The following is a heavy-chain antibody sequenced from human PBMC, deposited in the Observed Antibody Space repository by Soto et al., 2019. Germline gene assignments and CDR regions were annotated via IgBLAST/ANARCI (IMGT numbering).Heavy chain of an antibody. J-gene: IGHJ4*02. D-gene: IGHD2-15*01. Sequence: SETLSLTCTVSGISVSTSDYYWGWVRQPPGKGLDWIGNIYYSGSTFYNPSLRSRVTLSVDTSKNQFSLRLNSVTAADTAVYFCAGFVVPASRNSDFDYWGQVTLVTVSS. V-gene: IGHV4-39*01. CDR1: GISVSTSDYY. CDR2: IYYSGST. CDR3: AGFVVPASRNSDFDY.